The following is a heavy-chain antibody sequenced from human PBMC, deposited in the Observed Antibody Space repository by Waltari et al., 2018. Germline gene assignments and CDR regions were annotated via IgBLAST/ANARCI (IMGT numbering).Heavy chain of an antibody. V-gene: IGHV4-34*01. CDR1: GGSFSGYY. J-gene: IGHJ4*02. D-gene: IGHD6-19*01. CDR2: INHSGST. Sequence: QVQLQQWGAGLLKPSETLSLTCAVYGGSFSGYYWSWIRQPPGKGLEWIGEINHSGSTNYNPSLKSRVTISVDTSKNQFSLKLSSVTAADTAVYYCARAGYSSGIDYRGQGTLVTVSS. CDR3: ARAGYSSGIDY.